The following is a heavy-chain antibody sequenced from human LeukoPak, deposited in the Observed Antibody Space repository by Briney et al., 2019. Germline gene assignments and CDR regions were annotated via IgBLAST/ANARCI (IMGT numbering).Heavy chain of an antibody. CDR1: GFTFSSYG. Sequence: SGGSLRLSCAASGFTFSSYGMSWVRQAPGKGLEWVSAISGSGGSTYYADSVKGRFTISRDNSKNTLYLQMNSLRAEDTAVYYCAKSPLAKHSSSWYFDYWGQGTLVTVSS. J-gene: IGHJ4*02. D-gene: IGHD6-13*01. CDR2: ISGSGGST. V-gene: IGHV3-23*01. CDR3: AKSPLAKHSSSWYFDY.